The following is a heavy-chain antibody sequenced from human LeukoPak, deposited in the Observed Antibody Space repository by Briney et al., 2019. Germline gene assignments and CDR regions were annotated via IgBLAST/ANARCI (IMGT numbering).Heavy chain of an antibody. CDR1: GGSFSGYY. Sequence: SETLSLTCAVYGGSFSGYYWSWIRQPPGKGLEWIGEINHGGSTNYNPSLKSRVTISVDTSKNQFSLKLSSVTAADTAVYYCARATVPVPDIVVVPAANAFDIWGQGTMVTVSS. J-gene: IGHJ3*02. D-gene: IGHD2-2*01. CDR2: INHGGST. CDR3: ARATVPVPDIVVVPAANAFDI. V-gene: IGHV4-34*01.